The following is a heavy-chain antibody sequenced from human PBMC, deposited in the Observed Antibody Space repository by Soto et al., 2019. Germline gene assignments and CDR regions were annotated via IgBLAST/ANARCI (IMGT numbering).Heavy chain of an antibody. CDR1: GGTFYNYA. CDR2: IIPMFETV. J-gene: IGHJ6*02. D-gene: IGHD2-15*01. CDR3: ARGLRTGNYGMDV. Sequence: SVKVSWKASGGTFYNYAVSWVRQVPGQGLEWMGGIIPMFETVNYAQRFQGRLTIAADESTSTAYMELTSLTSADTAIYFCARGLRTGNYGMDVWGQGTTVTVSS. V-gene: IGHV1-69*13.